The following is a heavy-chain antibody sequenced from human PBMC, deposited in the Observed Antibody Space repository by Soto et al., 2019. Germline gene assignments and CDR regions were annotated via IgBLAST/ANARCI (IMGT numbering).Heavy chain of an antibody. CDR2: VYYSGST. V-gene: IGHV4-59*01. CDR1: GGSISGYY. J-gene: IGHJ4*02. CDR3: AKYRRTDAEGYRLDF. D-gene: IGHD5-12*01. Sequence: PSETLSLTCTLSGGSISGYYWSWIRQPPGKGLEWIGYVYYSGSTKYNPSLESRVTISVDMSNNQFSLMLTSVTAMDTAVYYCAKYRRTDAEGYRLDFWGQGTLVTVSS.